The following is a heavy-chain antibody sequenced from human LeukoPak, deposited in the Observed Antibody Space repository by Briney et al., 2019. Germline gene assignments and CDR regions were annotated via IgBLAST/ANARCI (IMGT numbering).Heavy chain of an antibody. CDR3: ARGGYYGSANDFRFDP. V-gene: IGHV4-59*01. Sequence: SETLSLTYTVSGDSISSYYWSWIRQSPGKGLEWLGYVYYSGSTNYNPSLKTRVTISVDTSKNQFSLKLKSVTAADTAVYYCARGGYYGSANDFRFDPWGQGTLVTVSS. CDR2: VYYSGST. D-gene: IGHD3-10*01. CDR1: GDSISSYY. J-gene: IGHJ5*02.